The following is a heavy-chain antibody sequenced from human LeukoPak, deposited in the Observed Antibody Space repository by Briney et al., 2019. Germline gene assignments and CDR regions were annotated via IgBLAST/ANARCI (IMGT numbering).Heavy chain of an antibody. Sequence: VSAKVSCKVSGYTLSELSMHWVRQAPGKGLEWMGGFDPEHGETIYAQRFQGRVTMTEDTSTDTAYMKLSSLSSEDTAIYFCATYSSYSTWFDPWGQGTLVTVSS. CDR3: ATYSSYSTWFDP. J-gene: IGHJ5*02. V-gene: IGHV1-24*01. CDR1: GYTLSELS. D-gene: IGHD2-15*01. CDR2: FDPEHGET.